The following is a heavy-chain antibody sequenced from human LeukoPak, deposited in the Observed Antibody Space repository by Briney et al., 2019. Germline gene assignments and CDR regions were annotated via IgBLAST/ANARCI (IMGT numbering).Heavy chain of an antibody. J-gene: IGHJ2*01. D-gene: IGHD1-26*01. V-gene: IGHV3-64*01. Sequence: GGSLRLSCAASGIIFSNYAMHWVRQGPGKGLECISTISSDGGSTYYANSAKGRFTISRDNSKNTLYLQMGGLRAEDMAVYYCARGRQGAKTRYFDLWGRGTRVTVSS. CDR1: GIIFSNYA. CDR2: ISSDGGST. CDR3: ARGRQGAKTRYFDL.